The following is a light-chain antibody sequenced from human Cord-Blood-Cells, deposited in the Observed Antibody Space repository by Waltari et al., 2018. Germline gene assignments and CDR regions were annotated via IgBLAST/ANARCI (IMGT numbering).Light chain of an antibody. CDR1: SSNSGSNY. V-gene: IGLV1-47*01. J-gene: IGLJ3*02. CDR3: AAWDDSLSGRV. CDR2: RNN. Sequence: QSVLTQPPSASGTPGQRVTISCSGSSSNSGSNYEYRHQQLPGTAPKLLIYRNNHRPSGVPDRFSGSKSGTSASLAISGLRSEDEADYYCAAWDDSLSGRVFGGGTKLTVL.